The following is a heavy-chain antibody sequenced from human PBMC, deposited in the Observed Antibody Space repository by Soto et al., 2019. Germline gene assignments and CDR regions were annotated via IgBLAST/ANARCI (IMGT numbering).Heavy chain of an antibody. Sequence: EVQLVESGGGLVKPGGSLRLSCAASGFTFSSYSMNWVRQAPGKGLEWVSSISSSSSYIYYADSVKGRFTISRDNAKNLLYLQMNSLRAEDTAVYYCARGDYYGRDWFDPWGQGTLVTVSS. V-gene: IGHV3-21*01. CDR1: GFTFSSYS. D-gene: IGHD3-10*01. CDR3: ARGDYYGRDWFDP. J-gene: IGHJ5*02. CDR2: ISSSSSYI.